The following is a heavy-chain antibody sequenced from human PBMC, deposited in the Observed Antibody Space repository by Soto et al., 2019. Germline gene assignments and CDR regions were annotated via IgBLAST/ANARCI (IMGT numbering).Heavy chain of an antibody. V-gene: IGHV3-48*02. CDR3: ARSRDGQNYKSN. D-gene: IGHD1-1*01. CDR2: ISTSGSPI. Sequence: PGGSLRLSCAACGFSFSYYSMNWVRQAPGKGLEWVSYISTSGSPIYYADPVKGRFTISRDNARNSLYLQMNSLRDEDTAVYYCARSRDGQNYKSNWGQGTLVTVSS. CDR1: GFSFSYYS. J-gene: IGHJ4*02.